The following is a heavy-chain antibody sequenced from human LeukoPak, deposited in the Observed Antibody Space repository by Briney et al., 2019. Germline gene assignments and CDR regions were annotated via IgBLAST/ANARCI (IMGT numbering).Heavy chain of an antibody. Sequence: SQTLSLTCTVSGGSISSGDYYWSWIRQHPGKGLEWIGYIHYSGTTYYNPSLNSRVTISVDRSANHFSLKVSSVTAADTAMYYCARGHNENNYKSAIDIWGQGTMVTVSS. CDR3: ARGHNENNYKSAIDI. CDR2: IHYSGTT. D-gene: IGHD1/OR15-1a*01. CDR1: GGSISSGDYY. V-gene: IGHV4-31*03. J-gene: IGHJ3*02.